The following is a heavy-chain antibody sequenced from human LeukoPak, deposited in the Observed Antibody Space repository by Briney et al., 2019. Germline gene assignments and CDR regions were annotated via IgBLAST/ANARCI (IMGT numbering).Heavy chain of an antibody. CDR3: ARETSGSAGY. J-gene: IGHJ4*02. Sequence: GGSLRLSCAVSGFTFSTYAMSWARQAPGKGLEWVSVIYGSGSTYYTDSVKGRFTISRDNSKNTLYLQMNSLRAGDTAVYYCARETSGSAGYWGQGTLVTVSS. V-gene: IGHV3-53*01. CDR2: IYGSGST. CDR1: GFTFSTYA. D-gene: IGHD5-12*01.